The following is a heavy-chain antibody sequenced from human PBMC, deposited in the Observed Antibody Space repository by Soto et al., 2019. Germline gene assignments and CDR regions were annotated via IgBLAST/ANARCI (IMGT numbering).Heavy chain of an antibody. CDR1: GGTFSSYA. D-gene: IGHD2-15*01. CDR3: AGGVGYCSGGSCFNLFDY. CDR2: IIPIFGTA. V-gene: IGHV1-69*01. Sequence: QVQLVQSGAEVKKPGSSVKVSCKASGGTFSSYAISWVRQAPGQGLEWMGGIIPIFGTANYAQKFQGRVTITADESTNTAYMELSSLRSEDTAVYYCAGGVGYCSGGSCFNLFDYWGQGTLVTVSS. J-gene: IGHJ4*02.